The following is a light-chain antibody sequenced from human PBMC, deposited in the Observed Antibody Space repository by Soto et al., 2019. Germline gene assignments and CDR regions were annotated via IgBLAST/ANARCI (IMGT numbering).Light chain of an antibody. CDR3: QQANSLPIT. V-gene: IGKV1-12*01. Sequence: DIQVTQSPSSVSASVGDRVTITCRASQDVRKWLAWYQQRPGKAPNLLVYEATILQSGVPSRFSGHGSGREFTLTIKNLQPEDSGTYYCQQANSLPITFAQGTRLE. CDR2: EAT. CDR1: QDVRKW. J-gene: IGKJ5*01.